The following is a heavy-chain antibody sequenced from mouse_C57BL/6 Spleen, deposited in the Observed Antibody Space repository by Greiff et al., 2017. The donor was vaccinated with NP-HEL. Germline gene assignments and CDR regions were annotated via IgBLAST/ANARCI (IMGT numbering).Heavy chain of an antibody. CDR1: GYTFTSYW. CDR3: ARGRCRGNYDYAMDY. V-gene: IGHV1-55*01. J-gene: IGHJ4*01. CDR2: IYPGSGST. D-gene: IGHD2-1*01. Sequence: QVQLQQPGAELVKPGASVKMSCKASGYTFTSYWITWVKQRPGQGLEWIGDIYPGSGSTNYNEKFKSKATLTVDTSSSTAYMQLSSLTSEDSAVYYCARGRCRGNYDYAMDYWGQGTSVTVSS.